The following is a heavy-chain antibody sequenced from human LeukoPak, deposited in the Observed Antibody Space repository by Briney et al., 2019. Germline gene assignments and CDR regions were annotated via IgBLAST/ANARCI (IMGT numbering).Heavy chain of an antibody. V-gene: IGHV3-30*03. D-gene: IGHD3-9*01. CDR3: ARSSHYDILTGYSEEDAFDI. Sequence: GGSLRLSCAASGFTFSSYGMHWVRQAPGKGLEWVAVISHDGSNKYYADSVKGRFTISRDNSKNTLYLQMNSLRVEDTAVYYCARSSHYDILTGYSEEDAFDIWGQGTMVTVSS. J-gene: IGHJ3*02. CDR2: ISHDGSNK. CDR1: GFTFSSYG.